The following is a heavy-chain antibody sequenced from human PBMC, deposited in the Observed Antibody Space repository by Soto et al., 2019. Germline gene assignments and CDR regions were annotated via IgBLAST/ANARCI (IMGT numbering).Heavy chain of an antibody. Sequence: EVQLVESGGGLVQPGGSLRLSCAASGFTFSNYWMYWVRQAPGKGLVWVSRVNNDGTDTTHADSVKGRFTISRDNAEYTLYLQMNSLRAEDTAVYYCARGGLRHALDVWGQGSRVTVSS. V-gene: IGHV3-74*03. D-gene: IGHD2-21*01. CDR1: GFTFSNYW. J-gene: IGHJ6*02. CDR2: VNNDGTDT. CDR3: ARGGLRHALDV.